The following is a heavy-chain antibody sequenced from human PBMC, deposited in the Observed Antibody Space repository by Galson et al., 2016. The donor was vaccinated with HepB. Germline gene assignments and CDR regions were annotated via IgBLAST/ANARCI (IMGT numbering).Heavy chain of an antibody. D-gene: IGHD1/OR15-1a*01. V-gene: IGHV3-64*01. J-gene: IGHJ4*02. Sequence: FLRLSCAASGFTFSAYAMHWVRQAPGKGLEYVSGISSDGTNTYYANSVKGRFSISRDNSKHMVYLQMGSLTGYDMAVYYCVRANPPNNDGGQGTLVTVSS. CDR2: ISSDGTNT. CDR1: GFTFSAYA. CDR3: VRANPPNND.